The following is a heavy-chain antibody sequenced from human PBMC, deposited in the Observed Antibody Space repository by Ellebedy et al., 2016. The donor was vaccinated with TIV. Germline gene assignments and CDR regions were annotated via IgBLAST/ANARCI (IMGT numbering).Heavy chain of an antibody. D-gene: IGHD5-18*01. J-gene: IGHJ6*02. Sequence: PGGSLRLSCAASGFTFSGYAMSWARQAPEKGLEGVSRISDSGGSTYYADSVKGRFTITRDNSENTLYLQMNSLRAEDTAVYYWAKERAYTYDNYYSGMDVWGQGTTVTVSS. V-gene: IGHV3-23*01. CDR2: ISDSGGST. CDR3: AKERAYTYDNYYSGMDV. CDR1: GFTFSGYA.